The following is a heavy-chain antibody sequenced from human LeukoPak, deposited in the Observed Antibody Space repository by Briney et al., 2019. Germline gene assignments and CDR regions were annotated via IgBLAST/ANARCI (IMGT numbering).Heavy chain of an antibody. D-gene: IGHD3-3*01. V-gene: IGHV4-34*01. Sequence: LEWLGEINHSGSTNYNPSLKSRVTISVDTSKNQFSLKLSSVTAADTAVYYCARGRRYDFWSGYQIFDYWGQGTLVTVSS. CDR3: ARGRRYDFWSGYQIFDY. J-gene: IGHJ4*02. CDR2: INHSGST.